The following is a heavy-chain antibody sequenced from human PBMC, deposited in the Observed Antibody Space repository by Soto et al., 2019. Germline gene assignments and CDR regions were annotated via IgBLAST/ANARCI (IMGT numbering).Heavy chain of an antibody. CDR1: GFIFSNAW. V-gene: IGHV3-15*01. D-gene: IGHD6-13*01. Sequence: PGGSLRLSCVASGFIFSNAWMSWVRQAPGKGLEWVGRIKSKTDGGTTDYAAPVKGRFTISRDDSKNTLYLQMNSLKTEDTAVYYCTTEGGDIAASVFHHWGQGTLVTVSS. CDR3: TTEGGDIAASVFHH. J-gene: IGHJ4*02. CDR2: IKSKTDGGTT.